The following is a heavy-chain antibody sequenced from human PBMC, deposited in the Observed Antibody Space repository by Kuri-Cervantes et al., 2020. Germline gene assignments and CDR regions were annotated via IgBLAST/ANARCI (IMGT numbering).Heavy chain of an antibody. V-gene: IGHV4-30-4*01. CDR3: AKEQWPGDWNDAGRGGADY. CDR1: GGSISSGDYY. J-gene: IGHJ4*02. D-gene: IGHD1-1*01. CDR2: IYYSGST. Sequence: SETLSLTCTVSGGSISSGDYYWSWIRQPPGKGLEWIGYIYYSGSTYYNPSLKSRVTISVDTSKNQFSLKLSSVTAEDTAVYYCAKEQWPGDWNDAGRGGADYWGQGTLVTVSS.